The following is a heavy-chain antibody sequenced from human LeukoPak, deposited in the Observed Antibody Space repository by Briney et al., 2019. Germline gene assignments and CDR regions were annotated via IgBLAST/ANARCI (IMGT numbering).Heavy chain of an antibody. CDR2: IYHSGST. Sequence: SETLSLTCTVSGGSINSNYWSWIRQPSGKGLEWIGYIYHSGSTNYNPSLKSRVTISVDTSKNQFSLMLSSVTAADTAVYYCARYSAPVTSIDYWGQGTLVTVSS. D-gene: IGHD2-21*02. CDR1: GGSINSNY. V-gene: IGHV4-59*01. CDR3: ARYSAPVTSIDY. J-gene: IGHJ4*02.